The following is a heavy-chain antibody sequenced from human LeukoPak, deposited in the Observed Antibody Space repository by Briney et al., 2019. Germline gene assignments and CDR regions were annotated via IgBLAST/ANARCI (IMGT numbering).Heavy chain of an antibody. Sequence: ASVKVSCKASEYTFTDYYIHWVRQAPGQGLEWMGWINPKSGDTNSAQVFQGRVTMTRDTAISTAFIELSRLMSDDTAVYFCARGPGLGVPAVILDYYGLDVWGRGTTVIVSS. CDR1: EYTFTDYY. V-gene: IGHV1-2*02. J-gene: IGHJ6*02. CDR3: ARGPGLGVPAVILDYYGLDV. D-gene: IGHD2-2*01. CDR2: INPKSGDT.